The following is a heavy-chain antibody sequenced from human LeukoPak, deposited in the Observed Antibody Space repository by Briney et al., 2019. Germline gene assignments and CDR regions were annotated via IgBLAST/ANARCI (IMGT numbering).Heavy chain of an antibody. J-gene: IGHJ6*02. CDR1: GFTVSSNY. V-gene: IGHV3-66*01. CDR3: ARRTTSYYYGMDV. Sequence: GGSLRLSCAASGFTVSSNYMSWVRQAPGKGLEWVSVIYSGGSTYYADSVKGRFTISRDNSKNTLYLQMNSLKAEDTAVYYCARRTTSYYYGMDVWGQGTTVTVSS. CDR2: IYSGGST. D-gene: IGHD1-1*01.